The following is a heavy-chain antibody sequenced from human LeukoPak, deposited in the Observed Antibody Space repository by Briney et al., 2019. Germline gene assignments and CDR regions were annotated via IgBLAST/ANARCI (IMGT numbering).Heavy chain of an antibody. V-gene: IGHV4-39*01. D-gene: IGHD3-9*01. CDR3: ASLVLLTYYDILTGSGEFDY. CDR1: GGSISSSSYY. Sequence: SETLSLICTVSGGSISSSSYYWGWIRQPPGKGLEGIGSIYYSGSTYYNPSLKSRVTISVDTYKNQFSLKLSSVTAADTAVYYCASLVLLTYYDILTGSGEFDYWGQGTLVTVSS. J-gene: IGHJ4*02. CDR2: IYYSGST.